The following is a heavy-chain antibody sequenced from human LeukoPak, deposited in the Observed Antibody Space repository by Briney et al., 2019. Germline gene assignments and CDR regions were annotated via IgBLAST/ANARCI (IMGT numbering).Heavy chain of an antibody. Sequence: GESLRLSCAASGFTFSSYAMHWVRQAPGKGLEWVAVISYDGSNKYYADSVKGRFTISRDNSKNTLYLQMNSLRAEDTAVYYCARTYSSGWYEFDYWGQGTLVTVSS. CDR2: ISYDGSNK. J-gene: IGHJ4*02. CDR1: GFTFSSYA. D-gene: IGHD6-19*01. V-gene: IGHV3-30-3*01. CDR3: ARTYSSGWYEFDY.